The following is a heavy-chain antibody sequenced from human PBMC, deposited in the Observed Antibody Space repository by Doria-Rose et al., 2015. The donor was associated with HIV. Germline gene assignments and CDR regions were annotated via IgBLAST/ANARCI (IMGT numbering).Heavy chain of an antibody. Sequence: VQLQESGAEVKKPGESLKISCKVSGYSFTTYWIAWVRQMPGKGLEWMGSGYPDDSDTTYSPSFQGLVTFSLDKSINTAYLQWTRLKASDTAIYYCARLGSRGFDDWGQGTLVTVSS. J-gene: IGHJ4*02. CDR2: GYPDDSDT. CDR1: GYSFTTYW. CDR3: ARLGSRGFDD. V-gene: IGHV5-51*01. D-gene: IGHD3-10*01.